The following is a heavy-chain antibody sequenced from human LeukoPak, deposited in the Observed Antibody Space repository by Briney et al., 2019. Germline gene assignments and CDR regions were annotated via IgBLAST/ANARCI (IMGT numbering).Heavy chain of an antibody. CDR2: IYYSGST. CDR1: GGSISSYY. V-gene: IGHV4-59*12. Sequence: PSETLSLTCTVSGGSISSYYWSWIRQPPGKGLEWIGYIYYSGSTNYNPSLKSRVTISVETSKNQFSLKLRSVTAADTAVYYCARLLLWFRGVDYWGQGILVTVSS. J-gene: IGHJ4*02. CDR3: ARLLLWFRGVDY. D-gene: IGHD3-10*01.